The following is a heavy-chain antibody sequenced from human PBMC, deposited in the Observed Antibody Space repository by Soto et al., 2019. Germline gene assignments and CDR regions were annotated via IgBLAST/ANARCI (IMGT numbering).Heavy chain of an antibody. CDR1: GYSFTSYW. V-gene: IGHV5-10-1*01. CDR2: IDPRDSYT. D-gene: IGHD2-2*01. CDR3: ARHPPFEAGVVVPAAPEWDV. Sequence: PGESLKISCKGSGYSFTSYWISWVRQMPGKGQETMGRIDPRDSYTNYSPSFQVHVTISADKCIGTAYLQWSSLKASDTAMYYCARHPPFEAGVVVPAAPEWDVWDKGTTVTVAS. J-gene: IGHJ6*04.